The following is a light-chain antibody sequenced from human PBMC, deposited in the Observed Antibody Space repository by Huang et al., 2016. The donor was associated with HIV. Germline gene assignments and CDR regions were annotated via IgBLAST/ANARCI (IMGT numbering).Light chain of an antibody. CDR2: SAS. CDR1: QSVTSN. J-gene: IGKJ1*01. CDR3: QHYNNWPWWT. V-gene: IGKV3-15*01. Sequence: VMTQSPAILSVSPGERATLSCRARQSVTSNLAWSQKKPGQAPRLLIVSASTRATGIPSRFSGSWSGTEFTLTISSLQSEDFSFYYCQHYNNWPWWTFGQGTKVEIK.